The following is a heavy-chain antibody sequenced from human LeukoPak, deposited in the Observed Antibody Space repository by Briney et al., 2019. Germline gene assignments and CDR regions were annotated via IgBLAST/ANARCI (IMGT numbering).Heavy chain of an antibody. D-gene: IGHD2-21*02. CDR1: GYTFTGYY. V-gene: IGHV1-2*04. Sequence: ASVKVSCKASGYTFTGYYMHWVRQAPGQGLEWMGWINPNSGGTNYAQKFQGWVTMTRDTSISTAYMELSRLRSDDTAVYYCARALVKVVTATLPHYWGQGTLVTVSS. CDR3: ARALVKVVTATLPHY. CDR2: INPNSGGT. J-gene: IGHJ4*02.